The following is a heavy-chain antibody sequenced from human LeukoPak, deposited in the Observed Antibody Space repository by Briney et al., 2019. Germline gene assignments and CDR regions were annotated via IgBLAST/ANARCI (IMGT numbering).Heavy chain of an antibody. D-gene: IGHD3-3*01. CDR2: INHSGST. CDR1: GGSFSGYY. J-gene: IGHJ6*02. V-gene: IGHV4-34*01. CDR3: ARGFPYYDFWSGYYKDYYYGMDV. Sequence: SETLSLTCAVYGGSFSGYYWSWIRQPPGKGLEWIGEINHSGSTNYNPSLKSRVTISVDTSKNQFSLKLSSVTAADTAVYYCARGFPYYDFWSGYYKDYYYGMDVWGQGTTVTVSS.